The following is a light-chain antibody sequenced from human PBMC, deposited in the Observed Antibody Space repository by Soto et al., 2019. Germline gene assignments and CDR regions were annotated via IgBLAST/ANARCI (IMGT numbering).Light chain of an antibody. CDR2: EVS. V-gene: IGLV2-14*01. J-gene: IGLJ1*01. CDR3: SSYTSSNTYV. Sequence: QSALTQPASVSGSPGQSITISRTGTSSDVGGYNYVSWYQQHPGKAPKLIIYEVSNRPSGVSNRFPGSKSDNTASLTISGLRAQDEADYYFSSYTSSNTYVFGTGTKLTVL. CDR1: SSDVGGYNY.